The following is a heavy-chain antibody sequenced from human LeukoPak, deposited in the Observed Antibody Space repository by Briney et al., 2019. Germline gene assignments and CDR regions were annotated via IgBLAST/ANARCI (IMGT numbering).Heavy chain of an antibody. CDR2: TYGGNGDT. V-gene: IGHV1-3*01. CDR1: GYTFTDNA. D-gene: IGHD2/OR15-2a*01. Sequence: ASVKVSCKASGYTFTDNAIHWVRQAPGQRLEWMGWTYGGNGDTKYSQKFRGRVTITRDTSATTVYMELSSLRSEDTAVYYCARGRNCNADKCPPEEYFQYWGQGTLVTVSS. J-gene: IGHJ1*01. CDR3: ARGRNCNADKCPPEEYFQY.